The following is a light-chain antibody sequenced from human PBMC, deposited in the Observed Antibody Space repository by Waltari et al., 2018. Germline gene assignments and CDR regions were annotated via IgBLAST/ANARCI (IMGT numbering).Light chain of an antibody. Sequence: QSALTQPPSASGSPGQSVTISCTGPSSDVGGFNYVSWYQQHPGNAPKLIIFEVTKRPSGVPDRFSGSKSGNTASLTVSGLQSEDEADYYCSSYGGNNNILFGGGTKLSVL. CDR1: SSDVGGFNY. CDR3: SSYGGNNNIL. J-gene: IGLJ2*01. V-gene: IGLV2-8*01. CDR2: EVT.